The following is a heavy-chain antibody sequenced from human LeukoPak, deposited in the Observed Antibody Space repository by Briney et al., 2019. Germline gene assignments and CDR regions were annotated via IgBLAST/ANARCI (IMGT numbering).Heavy chain of an antibody. V-gene: IGHV1-69*04. CDR3: ARASRSGIGGYGSGSPDY. J-gene: IGHJ4*02. D-gene: IGHD3-10*01. Sequence: ASVKVSCKASGYTFTSYGISWVRQAPGQGLEWMGRIIPILGIANYAQKFQGRVTITADKSTSTAYMELSSLRSEDTAVYYCARASRSGIGGYGSGSPDYWGQGTLVTVSS. CDR1: GYTFTSYG. CDR2: IIPILGIA.